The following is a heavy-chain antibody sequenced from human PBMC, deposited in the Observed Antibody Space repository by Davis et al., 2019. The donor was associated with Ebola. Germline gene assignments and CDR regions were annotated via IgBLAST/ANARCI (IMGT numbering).Heavy chain of an antibody. D-gene: IGHD5-18*01. CDR2: ISSSSSTI. Sequence: GGSLRPSCAASGFTFSSYAMSWVRQAPGKGLEWVSYISSSSSTIYYADSVKGRFTISRDNAKNSLYLQMNSLRDEDTAVYYCARGLEDTAMVILFYFDYWGQGTLVTVSS. J-gene: IGHJ4*02. V-gene: IGHV3-48*02. CDR1: GFTFSSYA. CDR3: ARGLEDTAMVILFYFDY.